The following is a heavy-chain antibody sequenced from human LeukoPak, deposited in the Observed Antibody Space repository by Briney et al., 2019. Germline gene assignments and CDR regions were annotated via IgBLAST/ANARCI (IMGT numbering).Heavy chain of an antibody. CDR3: AKVMPPGRIRFYSYYMDV. CDR1: GFSFGFYG. CDR2: IRYDGSNE. D-gene: IGHD2-15*01. V-gene: IGHV3-30*02. J-gene: IGHJ6*03. Sequence: GGSLRLSCAASGFSFGFYGLHWVRQAPGKGLEWVAFIRYDGSNEYYADSVKGRFTISRDKSKNTLSLQMNGLRVEDTAVYYCAKVMPPGRIRFYSYYMDVWGKGTTVSVS.